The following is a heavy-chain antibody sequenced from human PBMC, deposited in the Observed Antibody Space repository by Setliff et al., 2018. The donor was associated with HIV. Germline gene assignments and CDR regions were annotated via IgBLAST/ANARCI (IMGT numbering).Heavy chain of an antibody. CDR2: IYYRGST. V-gene: IGHV4-59*05. CDR1: GGSISSYY. CDR3: ASSSGWYGAAQFDP. J-gene: IGHJ5*02. Sequence: SETLSLTCAVSGGSISSYYWSWIRQPAGKGLEWIGSIYYRGSTYYNPSLKSRVTISVDTSKNQFSLKLSSLTAADTAVYYCASSSGWYGAAQFDPWGQGTRVTVSS. D-gene: IGHD6-19*01.